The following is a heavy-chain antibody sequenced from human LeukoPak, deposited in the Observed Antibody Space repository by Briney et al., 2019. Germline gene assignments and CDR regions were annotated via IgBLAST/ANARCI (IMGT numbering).Heavy chain of an antibody. CDR1: GGSISGYY. V-gene: IGHV4-59*01. CDR3: AREDYDSRVFDY. D-gene: IGHD3-22*01. Sequence: SETLSLTCTVSGGSISGYYWSWIRQPPGKGLEWIGYIYDSGSTTYNPSLKSRVTMSLDTSKNQFSLRLSSVTAADTAVYYCAREDYDSRVFDYWGQGTLVTVSS. CDR2: IYDSGST. J-gene: IGHJ4*02.